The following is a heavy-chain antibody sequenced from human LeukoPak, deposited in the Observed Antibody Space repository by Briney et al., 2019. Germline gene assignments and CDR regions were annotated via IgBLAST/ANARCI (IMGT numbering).Heavy chain of an antibody. V-gene: IGHV3-53*01. CDR3: ARTVTRGWYFDL. Sequence: LAGGSLRLSCAASGFTVSSNYMSWVRQAPGKGLEWVSVIYSGGSTYYADSVKGRFTISRGNSKNTLYLQMNSLRAEDTAVYYCARTVTRGWYFDLWGRGTLVTVSS. D-gene: IGHD4-17*01. J-gene: IGHJ2*01. CDR1: GFTVSSNY. CDR2: IYSGGST.